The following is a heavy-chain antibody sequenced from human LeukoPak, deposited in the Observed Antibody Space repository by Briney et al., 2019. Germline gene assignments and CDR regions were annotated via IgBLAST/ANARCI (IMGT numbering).Heavy chain of an antibody. CDR3: ARDLEGIDSRSWYSYYYMDV. CDR1: GGSISTYY. J-gene: IGHJ6*03. CDR2: ISTSDST. V-gene: IGHV4-4*07. D-gene: IGHD6-13*01. Sequence: SETLSLTCTVSGGSISTYYWSWVRQPAGKGLEWVGRISTSDSTNYNPSLTSRVTMSVDTSKNQFSLKLTSVTAADTAVYYCARDLEGIDSRSWYSYYYMDVWGKGTTVTVSS.